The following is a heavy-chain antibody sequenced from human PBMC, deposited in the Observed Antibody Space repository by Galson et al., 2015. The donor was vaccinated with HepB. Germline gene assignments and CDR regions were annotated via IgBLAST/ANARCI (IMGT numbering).Heavy chain of an antibody. J-gene: IGHJ6*02. Sequence: SLRLSCAASGFTFSSYTMNWVRQAPGKGLEWISYISSSSGTIYYADSVRGRFTISRDNTKNSLFLQMNSLRAEDTALYYCAREAVDGMDVWGQGTAVTVSS. CDR2: ISSSSGTI. V-gene: IGHV3-48*04. CDR3: AREAVDGMDV. CDR1: GFTFSSYT.